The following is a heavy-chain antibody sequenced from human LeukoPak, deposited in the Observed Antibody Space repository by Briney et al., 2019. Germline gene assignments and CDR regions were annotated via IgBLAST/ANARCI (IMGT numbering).Heavy chain of an antibody. V-gene: IGHV3-53*01. CDR2: IYSGGST. Sequence: GGSLGLSCAASGFTVSSNYMSWVRQAPGKGLEWVSVIYSGGSTYYADSVKGRFTISRDNSKNTLYLQMNSLRAEDTAVYYCARDDRDGYLGYWGQGTLVTVSS. D-gene: IGHD5-24*01. CDR1: GFTVSSNY. J-gene: IGHJ4*02. CDR3: ARDDRDGYLGY.